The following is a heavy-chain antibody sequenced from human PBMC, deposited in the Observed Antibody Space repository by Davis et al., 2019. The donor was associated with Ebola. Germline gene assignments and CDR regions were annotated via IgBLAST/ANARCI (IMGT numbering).Heavy chain of an antibody. Sequence: PGGSLRLSCAASGFTFSSYGMHWVRHAPGKGLEWVAVISYDESNKYYADSVKGRFTISRDNSKNTLYLQMNSLRAEDTAVYYCARDRITISSFDLWGRGTLVTVSS. V-gene: IGHV3-30*03. CDR2: ISYDESNK. CDR1: GFTFSSYG. D-gene: IGHD3-3*01. J-gene: IGHJ2*01. CDR3: ARDRITISSFDL.